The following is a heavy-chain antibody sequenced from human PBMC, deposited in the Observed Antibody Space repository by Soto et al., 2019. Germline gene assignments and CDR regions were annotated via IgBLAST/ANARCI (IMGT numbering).Heavy chain of an antibody. J-gene: IGHJ3*02. D-gene: IGHD3-3*01. CDR3: ARGQDTRSGYSSDAFDI. Sequence: GGSLRLSCAASGFTFSSYDMHWVRQATGKGLEWVSAIGTAGDTYYPGSVKGRFTISRENAKNSLYLQMNSLRAGDTAVYYCARGQDTRSGYSSDAFDIWGQGTMVTVSS. V-gene: IGHV3-13*01. CDR1: GFTFSSYD. CDR2: IGTAGDT.